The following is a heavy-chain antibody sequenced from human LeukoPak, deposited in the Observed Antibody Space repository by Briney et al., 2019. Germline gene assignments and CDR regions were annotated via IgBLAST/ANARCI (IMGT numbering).Heavy chain of an antibody. CDR2: ISSSSSYI. D-gene: IGHD6-25*01. V-gene: IGHV3-21*01. CDR3: ARGLYSSAPLIGY. Sequence: GGSLRLSCAASGFPFCRYSMIWVRQAPGKGLEWVSSISSSSSYIYYGDSVKGRFTISRDNAKNSLYLQMNSLRAEDTAVDYCARGLYSSAPLIGYWGQGTLVTVSS. CDR1: GFPFCRYS. J-gene: IGHJ4*02.